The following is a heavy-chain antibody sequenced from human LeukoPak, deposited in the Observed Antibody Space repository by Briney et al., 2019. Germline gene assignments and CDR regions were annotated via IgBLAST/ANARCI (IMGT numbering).Heavy chain of an antibody. Sequence: ASVKVSCKASGYTFTSYDINWVRQATGQGLEWMGWMNPNSGNTGYAQKFQGRVTMTRNTSISTAYMELSSLRSEDTAVYYCARAGGYCGRISCPYYFDYWGQGTLVTVSS. CDR3: ARAGGYCGRISCPYYFDY. V-gene: IGHV1-8*01. J-gene: IGHJ4*02. D-gene: IGHD2-15*01. CDR2: MNPNSGNT. CDR1: GYTFTSYD.